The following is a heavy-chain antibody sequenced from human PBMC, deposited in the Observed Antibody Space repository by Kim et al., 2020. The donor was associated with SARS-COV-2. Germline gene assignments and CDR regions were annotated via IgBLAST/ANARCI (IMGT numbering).Heavy chain of an antibody. V-gene: IGHV3-48*03. CDR1: GFTFSSGE. CDR3: ARSGQYDVLTGYSSYYGMDV. CDR2: ISSFTT. Sequence: GGSLRLSCVVSGFTFSSGEMSWVRQAPGKGLEWISYISSFTTFYADSVKGRFTISRDNAKNSLYLQMNSLRAEDTAVYYCARSGQYDVLTGYSSYYGMDVWGQGTPVTVSS. D-gene: IGHD3-9*01. J-gene: IGHJ6*02.